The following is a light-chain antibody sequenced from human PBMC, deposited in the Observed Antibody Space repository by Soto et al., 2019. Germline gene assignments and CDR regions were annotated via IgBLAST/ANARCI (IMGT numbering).Light chain of an antibody. CDR3: QQYDSYSWT. CDR2: KAS. Sequence: DIQMTQSPSTLSASVGDRVTITCRASQSINIWLAWYQQKPGKAPKLLIYKASTLESGVPSRFSGSGSGTEFTLTLSSLQPDDFATYYCQQYDSYSWTFGQGTKVEIK. J-gene: IGKJ1*01. CDR1: QSINIW. V-gene: IGKV1-5*03.